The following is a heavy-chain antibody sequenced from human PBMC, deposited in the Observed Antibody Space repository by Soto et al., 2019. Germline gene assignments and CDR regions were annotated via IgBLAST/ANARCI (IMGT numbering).Heavy chain of an antibody. CDR1: AGTFRSYA. CDR2: IIPMFATT. Sequence: QVQLVQSGAEVKKPGSSVKLSCKASAGTFRSYAMNWVRQAPGQGLEWMGGIIPMFATTNYAQKFQGRVTVTADQXTRTAYMELSSLRSDDTAVYSCARARISVIVGGAYYYAMDAWGQGTAVTVSS. CDR3: ARARISVIVGGAYYYAMDA. D-gene: IGHD3-22*01. J-gene: IGHJ6*02. V-gene: IGHV1-69*12.